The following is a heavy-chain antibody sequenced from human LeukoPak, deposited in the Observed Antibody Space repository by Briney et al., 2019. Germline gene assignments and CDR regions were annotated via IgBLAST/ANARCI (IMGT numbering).Heavy chain of an antibody. D-gene: IGHD5-12*01. CDR1: GYTLTELS. J-gene: IGHJ6*03. V-gene: IGHV1-24*01. CDR3: ARVDIVATPYYYYYYYMDV. Sequence: GASVKVSCKVSGYTLTELSMHWVRQAPGKGLEWMGGFDPEDGETIYAQKFQGRVTMTEDTSTDTAYMELSSLRSDDTAVYYCARVDIVATPYYYYYYYMDVWGKGTTVTVSS. CDR2: FDPEDGET.